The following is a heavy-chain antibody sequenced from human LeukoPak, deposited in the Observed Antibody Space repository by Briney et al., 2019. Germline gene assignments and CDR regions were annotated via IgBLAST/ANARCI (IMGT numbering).Heavy chain of an antibody. J-gene: IGHJ6*03. D-gene: IGHD2-15*01. CDR3: ASGDIVVVVAAEDYYYYMDV. CDR2: INHSGST. V-gene: IGHV4-34*01. Sequence: SETLSLTCAVYGGSFSGYYWSWIRQPPGKGLEWIGEINHSGSTNYNPSLKSRVTISVDTSKNQFSLKLSSVTAADTAVYYCASGDIVVVVAAEDYYYYMDVWGKGTTVTVSS. CDR1: GGSFSGYY.